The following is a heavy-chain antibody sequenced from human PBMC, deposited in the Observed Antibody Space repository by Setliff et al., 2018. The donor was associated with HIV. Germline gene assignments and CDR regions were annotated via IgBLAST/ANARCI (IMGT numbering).Heavy chain of an antibody. V-gene: IGHV1-46*01. CDR2: INPSGGQR. CDR3: ARGNGEHGH. Sequence: GASVKVSCKASGYTFTNYFVHWVRQAPGQGLEWMGMINPSGGQRSFAQKFQGRITVATATSTATSTNTAYMELTSLTSDDTAVYFCARGNGEHGHWGQGTLVTVSS. J-gene: IGHJ4*02. CDR1: GYTFTNYF. D-gene: IGHD4-17*01.